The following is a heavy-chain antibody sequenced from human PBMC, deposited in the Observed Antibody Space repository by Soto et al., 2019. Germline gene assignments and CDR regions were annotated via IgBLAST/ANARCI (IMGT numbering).Heavy chain of an antibody. CDR2: IYYSGST. Sequence: QVQLQESGPGLVKPSQTLSLTCTVSGGSISSGGYYWSWIRQHPGKGLEWIGYIYYSGSTYYNPSLKSRVTISVDTSKNQFSLKLSSVTAADTAVYYCARSHQAIVVVVAAHAFDIWGQGTMVTVSS. CDR3: ARSHQAIVVVVAAHAFDI. D-gene: IGHD2-15*01. CDR1: GGSISSGGYY. V-gene: IGHV4-31*03. J-gene: IGHJ3*02.